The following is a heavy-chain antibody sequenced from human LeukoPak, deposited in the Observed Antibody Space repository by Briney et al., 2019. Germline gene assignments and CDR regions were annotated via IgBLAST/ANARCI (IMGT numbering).Heavy chain of an antibody. CDR2: INHSGST. V-gene: IGHV4-34*01. D-gene: IGHD3-10*01. Sequence: SETLSLTCAVYGGSFSGYYWSWIRQPPGKGLEWIGEINHSGSTNYNPSLKSRVTISVDTSKNQFSLKLSSVTAADTAVYYCAGGLKGSYYYGSGSYSPYYYYYMDVWGKGTTVTVSS. CDR3: AGGLKGSYYYGSGSYSPYYYYYMDV. J-gene: IGHJ6*03. CDR1: GGSFSGYY.